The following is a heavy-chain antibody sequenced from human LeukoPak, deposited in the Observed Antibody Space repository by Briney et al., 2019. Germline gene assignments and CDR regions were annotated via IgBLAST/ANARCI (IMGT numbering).Heavy chain of an antibody. V-gene: IGHV3-30*02. CDR2: IRDDGGNR. D-gene: IGHD2-8*01. J-gene: IGHJ4*02. CDR3: AKDLMASLVIFDY. CDR1: GFTFSSYG. Sequence: TGGSLRLSCAASGFTFSSYGMHWVRQAPGKGLEWVAFIRDDGGNRYHADSVKGRFTISRDNSKNTLYLQMNSLRAEDTAVYYCAKDLMASLVIFDYWGQGTLVTVSS.